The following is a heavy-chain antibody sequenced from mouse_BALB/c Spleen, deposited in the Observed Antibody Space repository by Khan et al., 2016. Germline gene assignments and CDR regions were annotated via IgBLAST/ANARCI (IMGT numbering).Heavy chain of an antibody. CDR2: ILPGSVHT. J-gene: IGHJ3*01. V-gene: IGHV1-9*01. Sequence: QVQLQQSGAELMKPGASVKISCKATDYTFSTYWIEWIKQRPGHGLEWIGEILPGSVHTNYNEKFRGKATFTADTSSNTAYMQLSSLTSEDSAVYYCARSDGFYPLTYWGQGTLVTVSA. D-gene: IGHD2-3*01. CDR1: DYTFSTYW. CDR3: ARSDGFYPLTY.